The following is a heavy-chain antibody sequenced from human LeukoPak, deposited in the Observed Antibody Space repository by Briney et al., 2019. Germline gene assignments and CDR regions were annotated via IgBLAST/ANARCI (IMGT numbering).Heavy chain of an antibody. Sequence: SETLSLTCTVSGGSISSSSYYWGWIRQPPGKGLEWIGSIYYSGSTYYNPSLKSRATISVDTSKNQFSLKLNSVTAADTAVYYCARSVADLYGDYIRGDAFDIWGQGTMVTVSS. V-gene: IGHV4-39*01. J-gene: IGHJ3*02. CDR1: GGSISSSSYY. CDR2: IYYSGST. D-gene: IGHD4-17*01. CDR3: ARSVADLYGDYIRGDAFDI.